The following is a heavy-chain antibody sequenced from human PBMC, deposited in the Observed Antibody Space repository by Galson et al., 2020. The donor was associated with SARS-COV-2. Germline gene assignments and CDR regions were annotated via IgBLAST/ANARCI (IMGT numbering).Heavy chain of an antibody. J-gene: IGHJ6*02. CDR2: MNPNSGNT. D-gene: IGHD2-15*01. CDR3: ARNPPLYCSGGSCYSGYYYYGMDV. CDR1: GYTFTSYD. V-gene: IGHV1-8*01. Sequence: ASVKVSCKASGYTFTSYDINWVRQATGQGLEWMGWMNPNSGNTGYAQKFQGRVTMTRNTSISTAYMELSSLRSEDTAVYYCARNPPLYCSGGSCYSGYYYYGMDVWGQGTTVTVSS.